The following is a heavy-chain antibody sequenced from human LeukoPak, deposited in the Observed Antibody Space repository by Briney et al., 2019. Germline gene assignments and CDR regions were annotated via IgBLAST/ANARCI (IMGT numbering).Heavy chain of an antibody. V-gene: IGHV1-69*13. CDR1: GGTFSIYA. CDR3: ARDKSYCGSTSCYNWFDP. D-gene: IGHD2-2*01. J-gene: IGHJ5*02. Sequence: GASVKVSCKASGGTFSIYAISWVRQAPGQGLEWMGGIIPIFGTANYAQKFQGRVTITADESTSTAYMELSSLRSEDTAVYYCARDKSYCGSTSCYNWFDPWGQGTLVTVSS. CDR2: IIPIFGTA.